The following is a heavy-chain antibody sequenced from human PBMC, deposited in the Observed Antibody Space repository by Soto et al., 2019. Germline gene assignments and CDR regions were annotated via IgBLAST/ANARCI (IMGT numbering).Heavy chain of an antibody. D-gene: IGHD4-17*01. CDR3: ARTMMTTVTPRGRDP. V-gene: IGHV1-18*01. CDR2: ISAYNGNT. Sequence: QVQLVQSGAEVKKPGASVKVSCKASGYTFTSYGISWVRQAPGQGLEWMGWISAYNGNTNYAQKLQGRVTMNTDTSTSAAYRELRSLRSDDTAVYYCARTMMTTVTPRGRDPWGQVTLFTVSS. J-gene: IGHJ5*02. CDR1: GYTFTSYG.